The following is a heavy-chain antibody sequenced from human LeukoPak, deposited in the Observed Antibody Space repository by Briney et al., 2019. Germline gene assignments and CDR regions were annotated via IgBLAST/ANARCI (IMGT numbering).Heavy chain of an antibody. CDR3: AAGYSSSWFVGFDY. V-gene: IGHV1-18*01. CDR1: GYTFTSYG. D-gene: IGHD6-13*01. Sequence: ASVKVSCKASGYTFTSYGISWVRQAPGQGLEWMGWISAYNGNTNYAQKLQGRVTMTTDTSTSTAYMELRSLRSDDTAVYYCAAGYSSSWFVGFDYWGQGTLVTVFS. J-gene: IGHJ4*02. CDR2: ISAYNGNT.